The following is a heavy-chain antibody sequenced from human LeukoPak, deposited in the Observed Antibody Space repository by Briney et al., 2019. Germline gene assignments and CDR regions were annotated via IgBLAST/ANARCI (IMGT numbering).Heavy chain of an antibody. CDR2: IRYDGSNK. CDR1: GFTFSSYG. CDR3: AKLGAVAGISVPDY. J-gene: IGHJ4*02. D-gene: IGHD6-19*01. V-gene: IGHV3-30*02. Sequence: GGSLRLSCAASGFTFSSYGMHWVRQAPGKGLEWVAFIRYDGSNKYYADSVRGRFTISRDNSKNTLYLQMNSLRAEDTAVYYCAKLGAVAGISVPDYWGQGTLVTVSS.